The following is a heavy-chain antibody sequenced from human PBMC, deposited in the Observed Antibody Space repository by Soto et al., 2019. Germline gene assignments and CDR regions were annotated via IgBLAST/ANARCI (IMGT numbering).Heavy chain of an antibody. Sequence: SETLSLTCAVYGGSFSGYYWSWIRQPPGKGLEWIGEINHSGSTNYNPSLKSRVTISVDTSKNQFSLKLSSVTAADTAVYYCARGASITISYYNCFAPWGQGTLVPVSS. CDR3: ARGASITISYYNCFAP. J-gene: IGHJ5*02. CDR2: INHSGST. V-gene: IGHV4-34*01. CDR1: GGSFSGYY. D-gene: IGHD3-9*01.